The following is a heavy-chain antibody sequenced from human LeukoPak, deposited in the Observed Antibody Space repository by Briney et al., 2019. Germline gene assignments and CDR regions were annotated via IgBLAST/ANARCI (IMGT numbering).Heavy chain of an antibody. CDR3: ARSAINDFWNGYYHVDY. J-gene: IGHJ4*02. Sequence: ASVKVSCKASGGTFSSYAISWVRQAPGQGLEWMGGIIPIFGTANYAQKFQGRVTITTDESTSTAYMELSSLRSEDTAVYYCARSAINDFWNGYYHVDYWGQGTLVTVSS. D-gene: IGHD3-3*01. CDR2: IIPIFGTA. CDR1: GGTFSSYA. V-gene: IGHV1-69*05.